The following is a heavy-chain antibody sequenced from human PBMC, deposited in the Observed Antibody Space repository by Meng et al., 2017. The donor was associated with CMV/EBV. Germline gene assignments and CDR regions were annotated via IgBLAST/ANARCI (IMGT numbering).Heavy chain of an antibody. CDR3: ARRKSAYYYYGMDV. Sequence: GPLRPSCTASGGTISSYYWSWIRQPPGKGLEWLGKINYSGSTNYNPSLKSRVTISVDTSKNQCSLKQSSVTAAATAVYYCARRKSAYYYYGMDVWGQGTTVTVSS. CDR2: INYSGST. CDR1: GGTISSYY. J-gene: IGHJ6*02. V-gene: IGHV4-59*01.